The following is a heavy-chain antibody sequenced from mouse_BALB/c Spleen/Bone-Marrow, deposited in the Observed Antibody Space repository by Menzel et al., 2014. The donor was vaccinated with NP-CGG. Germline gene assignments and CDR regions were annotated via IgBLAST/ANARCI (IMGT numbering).Heavy chain of an antibody. CDR3: ARDSFLITRSLDY. V-gene: IGHV2-6-7*01. CDR2: IWGDGST. D-gene: IGHD2-4*01. J-gene: IGHJ4*01. Sequence: VQLKDSGPGLVAPSQSLSITCTVSGFSLTGYGVSWVRQPPGKGLEWLGMIWGDGSTDYNSALKSRLSISKDNSKSXVFLKMNSLQTDDTAMYYCARDSFLITRSLDYWVQGTSVTVSS. CDR1: GFSLTGYG.